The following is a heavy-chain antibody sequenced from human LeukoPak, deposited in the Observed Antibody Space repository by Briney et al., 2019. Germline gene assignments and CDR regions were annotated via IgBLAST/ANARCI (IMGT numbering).Heavy chain of an antibody. CDR3: VRPGTSGTEGLEY. D-gene: IGHD1-26*01. Sequence: PSETLSLNSTVSGGYISSSSYYWGWIRQPPGKGLERIGSIYKSGNSYYNPSLKSRVTISIDTSKNQFSLKLTSVTVADTAVYYCVRPGTSGTEGLEYWGQGTLVTVSS. CDR2: IYKSGNS. J-gene: IGHJ4*02. CDR1: GGYISSSSYY. V-gene: IGHV4-39*01.